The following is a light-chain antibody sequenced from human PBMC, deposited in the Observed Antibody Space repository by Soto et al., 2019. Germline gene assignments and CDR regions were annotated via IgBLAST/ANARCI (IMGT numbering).Light chain of an antibody. V-gene: IGKV3-15*01. CDR2: YAS. CDR3: QQYNNWPQT. J-gene: IGKJ2*01. Sequence: EIVMTQSPATLSVSPGERATLSCRASQSVSSSLAWYQQKPGQAPRLLIYYASTRAAGIPARFSGSGSGTEFTLTISSLQSEDFAVYYCQQYNNWPQTFGQGTKLEIK. CDR1: QSVSSS.